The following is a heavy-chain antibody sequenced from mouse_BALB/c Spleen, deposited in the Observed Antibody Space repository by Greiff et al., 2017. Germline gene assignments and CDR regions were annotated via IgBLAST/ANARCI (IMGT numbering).Heavy chain of an antibody. CDR2: IRNKANGYTT. CDR1: GFTFTDYY. Sequence: EVKVEESGGGLVQPGGSLRLSCATSGFTFTDYYMSWVRQPPGKALEWLGFIRNKANGYTTEYSASVKGRFTISRDNSQSILYLQMNTLRAEDSATYYCARDSPYYYGSSPFAYWGQGTLVTVSA. D-gene: IGHD1-1*01. CDR3: ARDSPYYYGSSPFAY. J-gene: IGHJ3*01. V-gene: IGHV7-3*02.